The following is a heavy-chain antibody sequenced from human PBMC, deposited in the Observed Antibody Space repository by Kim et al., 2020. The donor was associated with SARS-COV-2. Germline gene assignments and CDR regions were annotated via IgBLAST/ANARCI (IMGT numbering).Heavy chain of an antibody. CDR3: SRQDMAVTDY. J-gene: IGHJ4*02. D-gene: IGHD2-21*02. Sequence: GGSLRLSCAASGFNFRGSHMHWVRQPPGKGLEWVGHIRNMADNYETAYASPVKGRFTISRDDSENMAYLQMNNLKIEDTAIYYCSRQDMAVTDYWGQ. V-gene: IGHV3-73*01. CDR2: IRNMADNYET. CDR1: GFNFRGSH.